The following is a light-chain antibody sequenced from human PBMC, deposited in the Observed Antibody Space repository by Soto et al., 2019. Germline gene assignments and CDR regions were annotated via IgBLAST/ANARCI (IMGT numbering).Light chain of an antibody. Sequence: DIVMTQSPLSLPVTPGEPASISCRSSQSLLHSNGYNYLDWYLQKPGQSPQLLIYLGSNRASGVPDRFSGSGSGTDFTLKISRVEAEDVWVYYCMQALQTTWTFGQGAKVELK. CDR1: QSLLHSNGYNY. J-gene: IGKJ1*01. CDR3: MQALQTTWT. V-gene: IGKV2-28*01. CDR2: LGS.